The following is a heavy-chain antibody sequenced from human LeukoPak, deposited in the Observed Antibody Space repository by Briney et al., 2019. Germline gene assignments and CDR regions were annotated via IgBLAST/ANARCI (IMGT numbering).Heavy chain of an antibody. CDR3: ARGNPEETRGDY. CDR2: INHSGST. CDR1: GGSFSGYY. D-gene: IGHD3-10*01. V-gene: IGHV4-34*01. J-gene: IGHJ4*02. Sequence: PSETLSLTCAVYGGSFSGYYWSWIRQPPGKGLEWIGEINHSGSTNYNPSLKSRVTISVDTSKNQFSLKLSSVTAADTAVYYCARGNPEETRGDYWGQGTLVTVSS.